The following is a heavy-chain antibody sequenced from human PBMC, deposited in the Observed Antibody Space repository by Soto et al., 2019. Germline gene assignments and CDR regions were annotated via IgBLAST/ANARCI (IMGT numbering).Heavy chain of an antibody. V-gene: IGHV3-23*01. Sequence: EVQLLESGGGLVQPGGSLRLSCAASGFTFSSYAMRWVRQAPVKGLEWVSAISGSGGSTYYADSVKGRFTISRDNYKTTLYRQMNSLRGEYKAVYYCASRGSGRYYDYWGQGTLVTVSS. CDR3: ASRGSGRYYDY. CDR2: ISGSGGST. J-gene: IGHJ4*02. CDR1: GFTFSSYA. D-gene: IGHD1-26*01.